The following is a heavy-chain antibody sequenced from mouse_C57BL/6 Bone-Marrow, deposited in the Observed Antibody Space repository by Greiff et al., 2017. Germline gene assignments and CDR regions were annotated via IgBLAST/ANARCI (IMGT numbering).Heavy chain of an antibody. V-gene: IGHV2-5*01. D-gene: IGHD6-1*01. Sequence: VQGVESGPGLVQPSQSLSITCTVSGFSLTSYGVHWVRQSPGKGLEWLGVIWRGGSTDYNAAFMSRLRITKDNSKSQVFFKMNSLQADDTAIYYCANSPFDYWGQGTTLTVSS. CDR2: IWRGGST. CDR3: ANSPFDY. CDR1: GFSLTSYG. J-gene: IGHJ2*01.